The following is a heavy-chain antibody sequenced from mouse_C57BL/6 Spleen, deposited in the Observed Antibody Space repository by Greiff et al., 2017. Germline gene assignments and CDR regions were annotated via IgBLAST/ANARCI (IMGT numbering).Heavy chain of an antibody. D-gene: IGHD2-1*01. Sequence: VQLVESGPGLVQPSQSLSITCTVSGFSLTSYGVHWVRQPPGKGLEWLGVIWSGGSTAYNAAFISRLSISRDNSKSQVFFKMNILQADDTAIYYCAKSIYYGNYEGVDYWGQEPQSPSPQ. V-gene: IGHV2-4*01. CDR1: GFSLTSYG. CDR3: AKSIYYGNYEGVDY. J-gene: IGHJ4*01. CDR2: IWSGGST.